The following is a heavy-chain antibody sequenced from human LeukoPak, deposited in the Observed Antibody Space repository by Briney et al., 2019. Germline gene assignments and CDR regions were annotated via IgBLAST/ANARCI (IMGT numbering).Heavy chain of an antibody. CDR1: GFSFSNHG. J-gene: IGHJ4*02. D-gene: IGHD6-19*01. V-gene: IGHV3-30*03. CDR2: IASDGGAK. CDR3: AREATWGQWYFDH. Sequence: GGSLRLSCVASGFSFSNHGMHWVRRAPGKGLEWVSVIASDGGAKFYADSVKGRFTLSRDNPKNMFFLQMNLLTVEDTAIYYCAREATWGQWYFDHWGQGTPVTVSS.